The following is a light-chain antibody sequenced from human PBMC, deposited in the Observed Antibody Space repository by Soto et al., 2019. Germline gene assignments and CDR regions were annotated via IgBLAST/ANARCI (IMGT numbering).Light chain of an antibody. V-gene: IGKV3-20*01. CDR2: TAS. CDR1: QTIRSNF. Sequence: EVVLTQSPATLSLSPGERATLSCRASQTIRSNFLTWYQQKPGQAPRLLIYTASTRAAGIPDRFSGSGSGTDFSLTISRLEPEDFAVYSCIHYDSSSGRTFGQGTKLPIK. CDR3: IHYDSSSGRT. J-gene: IGKJ2*02.